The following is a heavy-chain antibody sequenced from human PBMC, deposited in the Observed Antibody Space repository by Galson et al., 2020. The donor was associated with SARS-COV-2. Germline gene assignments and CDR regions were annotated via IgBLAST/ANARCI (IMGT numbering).Heavy chain of an antibody. D-gene: IGHD2-2*02. Sequence: TGGSLRLSCAASGFTFSRFGMHWVRQAPGKGLEWVAIISYDGSDKYYSDFVKGRFTISRDNAKNTLSLQMNSLRTEDTAVYYCAKLPCSRSTCYTEVLLDAFDIWGQGTMVTVSS. CDR2: ISYDGSDK. CDR3: AKLPCSRSTCYTEVLLDAFDI. J-gene: IGHJ3*02. V-gene: IGHV3-30*18. CDR1: GFTFSRFG.